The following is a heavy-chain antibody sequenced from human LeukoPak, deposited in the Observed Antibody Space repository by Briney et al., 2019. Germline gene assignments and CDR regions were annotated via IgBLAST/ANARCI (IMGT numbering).Heavy chain of an antibody. CDR2: IYYSGST. D-gene: IGHD3-10*01. J-gene: IGHJ6*02. CDR3: AKGGYYGSGSYYPTSQSYGPQEAYYGMDV. V-gene: IGHV4-39*01. Sequence: SETLSLTCTVSGGSISSSSYYWGWIRQPPGKGLEWIGSIYYSGSTYYNPSLKSRVTISVDTSKNQFSLKLSSVTAADTAVYYCAKGGYYGSGSYYPTSQSYGPQEAYYGMDVWGQGTTVTVSS. CDR1: GGSISSSSYY.